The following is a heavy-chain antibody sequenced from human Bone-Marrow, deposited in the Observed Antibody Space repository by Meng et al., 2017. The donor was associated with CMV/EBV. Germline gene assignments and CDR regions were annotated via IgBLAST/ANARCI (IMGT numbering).Heavy chain of an antibody. Sequence: GESLKISCAASGFTFSSYGMHWVRQAPGKGLEWVAFIRYDGSNKYYADSVKGRFTISRDNSKNTLYLQMNSLRAEDTAVYYCAKEFRYCSSTSCWGQGTLVTGSS. J-gene: IGHJ4*02. CDR3: AKEFRYCSSTSC. D-gene: IGHD2-2*01. CDR1: GFTFSSYG. V-gene: IGHV3-30*02. CDR2: IRYDGSNK.